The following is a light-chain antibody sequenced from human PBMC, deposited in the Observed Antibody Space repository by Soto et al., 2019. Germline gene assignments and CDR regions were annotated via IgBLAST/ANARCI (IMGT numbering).Light chain of an antibody. CDR3: SSYTARSTWV. Sequence: QSVLTQPASVSGSPGQSITISCTGTSSDVGGYNYVSWYQQLPGTSPKLMIYEVSNRPSGVSNRFSGSKSGNTASLIISGLQAEDEGDYYCSSYTARSTWVFGGGTKLTVL. J-gene: IGLJ3*02. CDR1: SSDVGGYNY. V-gene: IGLV2-14*01. CDR2: EVS.